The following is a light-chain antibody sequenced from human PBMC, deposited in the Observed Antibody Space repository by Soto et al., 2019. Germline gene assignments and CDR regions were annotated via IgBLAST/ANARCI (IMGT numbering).Light chain of an antibody. CDR1: SGDVGGYNY. J-gene: IGLJ1*01. Sequence: QSALTQPASVSGSPGQSITISCTGTSGDVGGYNYVSWYQKHPGKAPKLMIYEVSNRPSGVSNRFSGSKSGNTASLTISGLQAEDEADYYCSSYTSSSTYVFGTGTKLTVL. CDR3: SSYTSSSTYV. V-gene: IGLV2-14*01. CDR2: EVS.